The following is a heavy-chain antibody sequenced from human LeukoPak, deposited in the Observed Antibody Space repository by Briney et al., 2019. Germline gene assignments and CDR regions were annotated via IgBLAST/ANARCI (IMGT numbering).Heavy chain of an antibody. Sequence: GRSLRLSCAASGFTFSSYGMHWVRQAPGKGLEWVAVISYDGSNKYYADSVKGRFTISRDNSKNTLYLQVNSLRAEDTAVYYCAKVRYFDNYYFDYWGQGTLVTVSS. CDR2: ISYDGSNK. D-gene: IGHD3-9*01. V-gene: IGHV3-30*18. CDR1: GFTFSSYG. J-gene: IGHJ4*02. CDR3: AKVRYFDNYYFDY.